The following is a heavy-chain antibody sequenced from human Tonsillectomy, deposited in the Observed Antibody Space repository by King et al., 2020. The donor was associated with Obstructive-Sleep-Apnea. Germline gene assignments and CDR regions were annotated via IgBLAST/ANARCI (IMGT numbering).Heavy chain of an antibody. CDR3: ARQEVPAATPFDY. CDR2: ISYDGSNK. CDR1: GFTFSSYA. D-gene: IGHD2-2*02. V-gene: IGHV3-30*04. J-gene: IGHJ4*02. Sequence: VQLVESGGGVVQPGRSLRLSCAASGFTFSSYAMYWVLQAPGKGLEWVAVISYDGSNKYYADSVKGRFTISRDNSKNTLYLQMNSLRAEDTAVYYCARQEVPAATPFDYWGQGTLVTVSS.